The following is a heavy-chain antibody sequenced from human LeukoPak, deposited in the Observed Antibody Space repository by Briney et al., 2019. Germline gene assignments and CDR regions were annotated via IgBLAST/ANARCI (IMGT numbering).Heavy chain of an antibody. J-gene: IGHJ4*02. CDR2: IYTSGST. CDR3: ARGRAGSYYTGLDY. D-gene: IGHD3-10*01. CDR1: GDSISSGSHY. V-gene: IGHV4-61*02. Sequence: SQTLSLTCTVSGDSISSGSHYWSWIRQPAGKGLEWIGRIYTSGSTNYNPSLKSRVTISVDTSKSQFSLKLSSVTAADTAVYYCARGRAGSYYTGLDYWGQGTLVTVSS.